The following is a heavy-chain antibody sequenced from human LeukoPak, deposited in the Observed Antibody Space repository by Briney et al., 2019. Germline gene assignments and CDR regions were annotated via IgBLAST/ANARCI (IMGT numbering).Heavy chain of an antibody. CDR2: IYNSGST. J-gene: IGHJ4*02. CDR1: GGSISSYY. V-gene: IGHV4-59*01. CDR3: ARETPYGSGSYPFDD. D-gene: IGHD3-10*01. Sequence: SETLSLTCTVSGGSISSYYWNWIRHPPGKGLEWIGYIYNSGSTNNNPSLKSRVTISVDTSKKQFSLRLSSVTAADTAVYYCARETPYGSGSYPFDDWGQGILVTVSS.